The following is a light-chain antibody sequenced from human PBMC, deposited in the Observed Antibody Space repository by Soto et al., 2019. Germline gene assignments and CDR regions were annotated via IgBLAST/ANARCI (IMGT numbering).Light chain of an antibody. CDR1: QSISSY. J-gene: IGKJ5*01. Sequence: DIQMTQSPSSLSASVGDRVTITCRASQSISSYLNWYQQKPGKAAKLLIYAASSLQSGVPSRFSGSGSGTDVTLTISSLQPEDFATYYCQQSYSTLITFGRGTRLEIK. CDR2: AAS. V-gene: IGKV1-39*01. CDR3: QQSYSTLIT.